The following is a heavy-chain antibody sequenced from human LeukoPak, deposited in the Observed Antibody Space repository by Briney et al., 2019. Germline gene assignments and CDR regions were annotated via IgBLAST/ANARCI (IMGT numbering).Heavy chain of an antibody. J-gene: IGHJ5*02. CDR1: GGSFSGYY. V-gene: IGHV4-34*01. CDR2: INHSGST. D-gene: IGHD5-24*01. CDR3: AVGVEMATIPWFDP. Sequence: SETLSLTCAVYGGSFSGYYWSWIRQPPGKGLEWIGEINHSGSTNYNPSLKSRVTISVDTSKNQFSLKLSSVTAADTAVYYCAVGVEMATIPWFDPWGQGTLVTVSS.